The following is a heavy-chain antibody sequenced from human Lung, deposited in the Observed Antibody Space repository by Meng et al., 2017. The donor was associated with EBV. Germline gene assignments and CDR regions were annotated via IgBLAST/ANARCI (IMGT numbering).Heavy chain of an antibody. D-gene: IGHD4-17*01. CDR3: ARGFVKYTVTRVGNWFDP. Sequence: QLRQWGPGLLKPSEPLSLTCAVYGGSFSGYYWSWIRQPPGKGLEWIGEINHSGSTNYNPSLKSRVTISVDTSKNQFSLKLSSVTAADTAVYYCARGFVKYTVTRVGNWFDPWGQGTLVTVSS. CDR1: GGSFSGYY. J-gene: IGHJ5*02. CDR2: INHSGST. V-gene: IGHV4-34*01.